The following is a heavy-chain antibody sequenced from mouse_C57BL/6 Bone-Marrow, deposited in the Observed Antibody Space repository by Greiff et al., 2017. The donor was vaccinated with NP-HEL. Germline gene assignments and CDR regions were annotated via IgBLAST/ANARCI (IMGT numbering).Heavy chain of an antibody. CDR3: TYYYGSSYENWYFDV. Sequence: VQLQQSGAELVRPGASVKLSCTASGFNIKDDYMHWVKQRPEKGLEWIGWIDPENGDTEYASKFKGKATITADTSSNTAYLQLSILTSEDTAVYYCTYYYGSSYENWYFDVWGTGTTVTVSS. D-gene: IGHD1-1*01. CDR2: IDPENGDT. J-gene: IGHJ1*03. V-gene: IGHV14-4*01. CDR1: GFNIKDDY.